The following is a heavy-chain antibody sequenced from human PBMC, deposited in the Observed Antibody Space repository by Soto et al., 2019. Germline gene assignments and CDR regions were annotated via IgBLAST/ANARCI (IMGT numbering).Heavy chain of an antibody. J-gene: IGHJ6*03. CDR1: GVSISSSY. Sequence: QVQLQESGPGLVKPSETLSLTCTVPGVSISSSYWSWIRQPPGKGLEWFGYIYNSGSTNYNPSLKSRVTIAVDTKKMRVSLGLSSVSAADTAAYYCARDPAFCSGRSSFSPPDYYYHMDVWGKGTTVTVS. CDR2: IYNSGST. V-gene: IGHV4-59*01. CDR3: ARDPAFCSGRSSFSPPDYYYHMDV. D-gene: IGHD2-15*01.